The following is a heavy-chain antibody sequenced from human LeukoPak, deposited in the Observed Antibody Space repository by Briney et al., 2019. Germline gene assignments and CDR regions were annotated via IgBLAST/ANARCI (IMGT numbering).Heavy chain of an antibody. V-gene: IGHV4-59*01. CDR1: GGSISSYY. Sequence: SETLSLTCTVSGGSISSYYWSWIRQPPGKGLEWIGYIYYSGSTNYSPSLKSRVTISVDTSKNQFSLKLSSVTAADTAVYYCAREGGPTGMDVCGKGTTVTVSS. CDR3: AREGGPTGMDV. CDR2: IYYSGST. J-gene: IGHJ6*04. D-gene: IGHD3-16*01.